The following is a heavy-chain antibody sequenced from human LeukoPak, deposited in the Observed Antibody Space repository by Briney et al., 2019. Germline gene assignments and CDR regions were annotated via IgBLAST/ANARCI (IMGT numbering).Heavy chain of an antibody. CDR3: ARGPPAAANYYYYMDV. J-gene: IGHJ6*03. V-gene: IGHV1-2*02. D-gene: IGHD2-2*01. Sequence: ASVKVSCKASGYTFTGYYLHWVRQAPGQGLEWMGWINPTSGGTNYAQKFQGRVTMTRDTSISTAYMELGRLRSDDTAVYYCARGPPAAANYYYYMDVWGKGTTVTVSS. CDR1: GYTFTGYY. CDR2: INPTSGGT.